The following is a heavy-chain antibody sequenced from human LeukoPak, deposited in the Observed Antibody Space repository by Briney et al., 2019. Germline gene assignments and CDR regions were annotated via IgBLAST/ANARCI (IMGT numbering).Heavy chain of an antibody. CDR1: GFTFSSYG. CDR3: AKSGNLPFDY. V-gene: IGHV3-30*18. J-gene: IGHJ4*02. D-gene: IGHD4-23*01. Sequence: SCKASGFTFSSYGMHWVRQAPGKGLEWVAVISYDGSNKYYADSVKGRFTISRDNSKNTLYLQMNSLRAEDTAVYYCAKSGNLPFDYWGQGTLVTVSS. CDR2: ISYDGSNK.